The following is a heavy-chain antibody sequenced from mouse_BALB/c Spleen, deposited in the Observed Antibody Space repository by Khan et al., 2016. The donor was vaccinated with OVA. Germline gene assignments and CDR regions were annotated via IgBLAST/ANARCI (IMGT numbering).Heavy chain of an antibody. CDR3: VNHSSSAGWFDY. D-gene: IGHD1-1*01. CDR1: GYTFTSYW. Sequence: QVQLQQSGAELAKPGASVKMSCKASGYTFTSYWMPWVKQRPGKGLEWIGYINPSSDYTEYNQKFKDKATLPADKFSSRANMRLTSLTSEDSAVDYCVNHSSSAGWFDYWGQGTPVTGSA. CDR2: INPSSDYT. J-gene: IGHJ3*01. V-gene: IGHV1-7*01.